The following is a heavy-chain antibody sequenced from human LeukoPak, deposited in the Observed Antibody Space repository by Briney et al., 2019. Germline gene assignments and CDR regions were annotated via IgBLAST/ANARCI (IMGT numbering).Heavy chain of an antibody. Sequence: PGGSLRLSCAASEFTFSGHQMSWVRQAPGKGPERVAKIIQDGSEEYYLDSVKGRFIISRDNGKNSLYLEMNSLRVEDTAVYYCARDWRQDNAFDLWGRGTMVTVSS. CDR2: IIQDGSEE. J-gene: IGHJ3*01. V-gene: IGHV3-7*01. CDR3: ARDWRQDNAFDL. CDR1: EFTFSGHQ. D-gene: IGHD2-15*01.